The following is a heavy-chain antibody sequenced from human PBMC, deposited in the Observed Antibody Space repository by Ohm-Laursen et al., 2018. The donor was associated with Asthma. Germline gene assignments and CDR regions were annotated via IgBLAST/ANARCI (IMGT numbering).Heavy chain of an antibody. CDR3: ARLDWAQSMFDA. CDR1: GGSISSYY. J-gene: IGHJ5*02. D-gene: IGHD3-9*01. CDR2: MSSNGGA. Sequence: SQTLSLTCSVSGGSISSYYWSWIRQPPGRELEWIAYMSSNGGANYSPSLRSRVTLSTDTSTNQASLRLSSVTAADTAVYFCARLDWAQSMFDAWGQGSLVTVSS. V-gene: IGHV4-59*01.